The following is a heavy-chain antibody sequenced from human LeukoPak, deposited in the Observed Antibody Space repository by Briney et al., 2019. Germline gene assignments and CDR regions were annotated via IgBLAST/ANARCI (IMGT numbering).Heavy chain of an antibody. CDR2: INPNSGGT. Sequence: ASVKVSCKASGYSFTSLDINWVRQATGQGLEWMGWINPNSGGTNYAQKFQGRVTMTRDTSISTAYMELSRLRSDDTAVYYCARGGIAPPYYYYYYMDVWGKGTTVTVSS. J-gene: IGHJ6*03. D-gene: IGHD6-13*01. CDR3: ARGGIAPPYYYYYYMDV. CDR1: GYSFTSLD. V-gene: IGHV1-2*02.